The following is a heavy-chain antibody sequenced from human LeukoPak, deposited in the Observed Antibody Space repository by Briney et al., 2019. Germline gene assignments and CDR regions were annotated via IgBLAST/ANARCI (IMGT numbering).Heavy chain of an antibody. CDR3: AGMYYYPSGSYSKFDY. Sequence: SETLSLTCTVSGGSISSYYWSWIRQPPGKGLEWIAYIYYSGSTNYNPSLKSRVTISVDTSKNQFSLKLSSVTAADTAVYHCAGMYYYPSGSYSKFDYWGQGTLVTVSS. J-gene: IGHJ4*02. CDR2: IYYSGST. CDR1: GGSISSYY. D-gene: IGHD3-10*01. V-gene: IGHV4-59*08.